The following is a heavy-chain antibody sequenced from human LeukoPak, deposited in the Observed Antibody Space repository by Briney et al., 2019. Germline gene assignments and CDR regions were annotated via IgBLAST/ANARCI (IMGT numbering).Heavy chain of an antibody. CDR2: ISTDGKT. Sequence: GSVKVSCKASGYTFSSYGISWVRQAPGQGLEWMGWISTDGKTKYAQNLQGRVTMTTDTSTSTAFMDLRTLRSDDTAVYYCARDLVRLVGTTLHTFDRWGQGTLVIVSS. V-gene: IGHV1-18*01. CDR1: GYTFSSYG. CDR3: ARDLVRLVGTTLHTFDR. J-gene: IGHJ4*02. D-gene: IGHD1-26*01.